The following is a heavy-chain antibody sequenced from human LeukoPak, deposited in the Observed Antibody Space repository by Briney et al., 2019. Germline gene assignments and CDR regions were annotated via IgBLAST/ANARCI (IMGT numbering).Heavy chain of an antibody. J-gene: IGHJ4*02. CDR1: GASISSYY. CDR2: SAHSGST. V-gene: IGHV4-59*01. CDR3: ARYYADINGYYYYYDY. D-gene: IGHD3-22*01. Sequence: SETLSLTCTVSGASISSYYWSWIRQPPGKGLEWIGFSAHSGSTSYNPSLKSRVTISVDRSMNHFSLMLTSVTAADTAVYYCARYYADINGYYYYYDYWGQGTLVTVSS.